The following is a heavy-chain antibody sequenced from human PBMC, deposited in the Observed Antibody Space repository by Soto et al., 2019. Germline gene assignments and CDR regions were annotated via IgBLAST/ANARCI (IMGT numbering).Heavy chain of an antibody. J-gene: IGHJ6*02. CDR2: ILYDGSNK. V-gene: IGHV3-30*18. D-gene: IGHD2-2*01. CDR1: GFTFSNYG. Sequence: QVQLVASGGGVFQPGRSLRLSCAASGFTFSNYGMHWVRQTPGKGLEWVALILYDGSNKYYGDSVKGRFTISRENSKNSLSLQVGSLRAEDTAVYYWEKSRDAYNFYFYYGMDVWCPGTTVTVSS. CDR3: EKSRDAYNFYFYYGMDV.